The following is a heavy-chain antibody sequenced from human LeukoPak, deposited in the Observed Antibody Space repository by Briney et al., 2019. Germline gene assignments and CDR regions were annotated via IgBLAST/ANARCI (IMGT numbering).Heavy chain of an antibody. J-gene: IGHJ4*02. CDR1: GFTFSSYW. CDR3: ARWSSIKVAATENY. CDR2: IKQDGSNK. D-gene: IGHD6-19*01. V-gene: IGHV3-7*03. Sequence: GGSLRLSCAASGFTFSSYWMSWVRQAPGKGLEWVANIKQDGSNKYYADSVKGRFTISRDNAKNSLYLQMNSLRAEDTALYHCARWSSIKVAATENYWGQGTLVTVSS.